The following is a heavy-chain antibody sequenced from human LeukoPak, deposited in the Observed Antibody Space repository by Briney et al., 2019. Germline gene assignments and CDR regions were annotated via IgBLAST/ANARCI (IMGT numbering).Heavy chain of an antibody. CDR1: GGSFSGYY. Sequence: PSETLSLTCAVYGGSFSGYYWSWIRQPPGKGLEWIGEINHSGSTNYNPSLKSRVTISVDTSKNQFSLKLSSMTAADTAVYYCARDYYDSSGPDYWGQGTLVTVSS. CDR2: INHSGST. CDR3: ARDYYDSSGPDY. J-gene: IGHJ4*02. V-gene: IGHV4-34*01. D-gene: IGHD3-22*01.